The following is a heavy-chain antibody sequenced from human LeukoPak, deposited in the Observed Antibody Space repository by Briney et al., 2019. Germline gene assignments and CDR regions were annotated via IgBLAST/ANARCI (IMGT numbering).Heavy chain of an antibody. J-gene: IGHJ4*02. D-gene: IGHD6-19*01. V-gene: IGHV3-23*01. CDR1: GFTVSSNY. CDR2: ISAGGGST. Sequence: PGGSLRLSCAASGFTVSSNYMSWVRQAPGKGLEWVSAISAGGGSTYYADSVKGRFTISRDNSKNTLYLQLNSLRAEDTAVYYCAKAGGWTNYFDYWGQGTLVTVSS. CDR3: AKAGGWTNYFDY.